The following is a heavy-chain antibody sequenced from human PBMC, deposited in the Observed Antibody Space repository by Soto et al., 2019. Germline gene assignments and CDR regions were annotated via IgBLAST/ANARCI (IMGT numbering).Heavy chain of an antibody. Sequence: QVQIEQSGGEVRKPGASVKVSCKPSGYSFTDYGITWVRQAPGKGPEWMGWISCHNGNTSHAQKFQDRVTMSTETSKNTAYMELRSLRSDDTAVYYCTRGPSYNCGWYRDWFDPWGQGTLVTVSS. CDR2: ISCHNGNT. CDR1: GYSFTDYG. CDR3: TRGPSYNCGWYRDWFDP. D-gene: IGHD6-19*01. J-gene: IGHJ5*02. V-gene: IGHV1-18*01.